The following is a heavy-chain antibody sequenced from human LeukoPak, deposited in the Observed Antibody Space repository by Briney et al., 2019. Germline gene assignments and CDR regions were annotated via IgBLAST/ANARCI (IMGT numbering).Heavy chain of an antibody. CDR1: GFNFYSYW. Sequence: PGGSLRLSCAGSGFNFYSYWMTWVRQAPGKGLEWVANIKEDGSEKNYVDSVKGRFTISRDNAKNSLYLQLSSLRAEDTAVYYCARDKAYNTFDYWGQGTLVTVSS. J-gene: IGHJ4*02. CDR2: IKEDGSEK. CDR3: ARDKAYNTFDY. V-gene: IGHV3-7*01. D-gene: IGHD1-14*01.